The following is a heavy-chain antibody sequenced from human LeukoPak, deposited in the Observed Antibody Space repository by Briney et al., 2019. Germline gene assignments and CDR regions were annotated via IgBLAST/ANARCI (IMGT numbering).Heavy chain of an antibody. D-gene: IGHD6-13*01. Sequence: GASVTVSCKASGYTFTSYGISWVRQAPGQGLEWMGWISAYNGNTNYAQKLQGRVTMTTDTSASTAYMELRSLRSDDTAVYYCARVAEQQLGDAFDIWGQGTMVTVSS. CDR1: GYTFTSYG. J-gene: IGHJ3*02. CDR3: ARVAEQQLGDAFDI. V-gene: IGHV1-18*01. CDR2: ISAYNGNT.